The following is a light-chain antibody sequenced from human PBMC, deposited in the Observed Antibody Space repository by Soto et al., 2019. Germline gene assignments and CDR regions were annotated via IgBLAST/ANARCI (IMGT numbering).Light chain of an antibody. CDR3: QQYNNWPLT. Sequence: EKVMTQSPATLSVSPGERVTLSCRASQSVSSNLAWYQQKPGQAPRLLIYGASTRATGIAARFSGSGSGTEFTLTISSLQSEDFAVYYCQQYNNWPLTFGGGTKVDIK. V-gene: IGKV3-15*01. CDR1: QSVSSN. J-gene: IGKJ4*01. CDR2: GAS.